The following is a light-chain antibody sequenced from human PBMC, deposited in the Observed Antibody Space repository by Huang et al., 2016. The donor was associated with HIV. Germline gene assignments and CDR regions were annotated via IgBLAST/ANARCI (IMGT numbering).Light chain of an antibody. CDR3: QQSFSLPST. CDR1: QSISYY. J-gene: IGKJ2*01. CDR2: GAS. Sequence: DIQMTQSPSSLSASVGERVSITCRASQSISYYLNWYQQKPGQAPELLIFGASHLSTGVPSRFSGSGSGTEFTLTIYSLQPEDFASYYCQQSFSLPSTFGQGTKLEI. V-gene: IGKV1-39*01.